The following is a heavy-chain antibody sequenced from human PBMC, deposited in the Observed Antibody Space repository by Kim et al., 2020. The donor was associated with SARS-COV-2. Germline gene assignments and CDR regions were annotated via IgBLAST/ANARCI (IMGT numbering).Heavy chain of an antibody. Sequence: GGSLRLSCAASGVSFNNYWMGWVRQAPGKGLEWVAHIKEDGSEKYYVDSVKGRFTISTDNAKNSLYLQMNSLRAEDTAVYYCARDRGYCTGGSCYSIFDYWGQGTQVTVSS. D-gene: IGHD2-15*01. CDR3: ARDRGYCTGGSCYSIFDY. CDR2: IKEDGSEK. CDR1: GVSFNNYW. V-gene: IGHV3-7*03. J-gene: IGHJ4*02.